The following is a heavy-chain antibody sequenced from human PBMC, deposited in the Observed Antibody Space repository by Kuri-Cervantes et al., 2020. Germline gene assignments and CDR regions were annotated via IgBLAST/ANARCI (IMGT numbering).Heavy chain of an antibody. Sequence: GGSLRLSCAASGFTFSSYAMHWVRQAPGKGLEYVSAISSNGGSTYYADSVKGRFTISRDNAKNSLYLQMNSLRAEDTALYYCARGKGGYSYGYGYWGQGTLVTVSS. J-gene: IGHJ4*02. V-gene: IGHV3-64*02. CDR3: ARGKGGYSYGYGY. CDR1: GFTFSSYA. CDR2: ISSNGGST. D-gene: IGHD5-18*01.